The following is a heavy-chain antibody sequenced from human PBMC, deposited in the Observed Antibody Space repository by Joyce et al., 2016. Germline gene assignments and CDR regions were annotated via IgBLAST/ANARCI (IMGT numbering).Heavy chain of an antibody. CDR3: ARGGIVNVYIMDL. V-gene: IGHV3-21*02. CDR1: GFTFSTSS. J-gene: IGHJ6*02. Sequence: EVQLVESGGGLVKPGGSLRIFCAAFGFTFSTSSMGWFRRAPGKALEWVSAISSLSTCIYYAGSGKGRFTVSRANARNSLCLHMHSLKAEDPAVFFCARGGIVNVYIMDLWGQATTVTVSS. CDR2: ISSLSTCI. D-gene: IGHD1-26*01.